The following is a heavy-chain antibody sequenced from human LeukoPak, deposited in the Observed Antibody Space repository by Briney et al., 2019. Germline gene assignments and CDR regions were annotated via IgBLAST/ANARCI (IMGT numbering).Heavy chain of an antibody. CDR3: AKGVQPADYGDLYYFDY. CDR2: ISYDGSNK. CDR1: GFTFSSYG. J-gene: IGHJ4*02. D-gene: IGHD4-17*01. V-gene: IGHV3-30*18. Sequence: GGSLRLSCAASGFTFSSYGMHWVRQAPGKGLEWVAVISYDGSNKYYADSVKGRFTISRDNSKNTLYLQMNSLRAEDTAVYYCAKGVQPADYGDLYYFDYWGQGTLVTVSS.